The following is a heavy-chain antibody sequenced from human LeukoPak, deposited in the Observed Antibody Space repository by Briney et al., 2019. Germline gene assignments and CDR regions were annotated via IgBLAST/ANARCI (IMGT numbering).Heavy chain of an antibody. D-gene: IGHD3-9*01. CDR1: GFTFSSYS. CDR2: ISSSSSYI. CDR3: ARDPPYYDILTGYYQIDY. J-gene: IGHJ4*02. Sequence: PGGSLRLSCAASGFTFSSYSMNWVRQAPGKGLEWVSSISSSSSYIYYADSVKGRFTISRDNAKNSLYLQMNSPRAEDTAVYYCARDPPYYDILTGYYQIDYWGQGTLVTVSS. V-gene: IGHV3-21*01.